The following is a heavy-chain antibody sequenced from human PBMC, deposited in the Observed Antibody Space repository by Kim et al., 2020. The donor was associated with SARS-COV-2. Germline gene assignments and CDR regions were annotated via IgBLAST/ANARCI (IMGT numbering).Heavy chain of an antibody. J-gene: IGHJ4*02. V-gene: IGHV1-8*01. Sequence: ASVKVSCKASGYTFTNYDINWVRQASGQGLEWMGWMNHNSGNTGYAQKFQGRVTITTNTSISTAYMELTSLRSEDTAVYYCARRRGASETTLHYWGQGTLVTVSS. D-gene: IGHD1-1*01. CDR3: ARRRGASETTLHY. CDR2: MNHNSGNT. CDR1: GYTFTNYD.